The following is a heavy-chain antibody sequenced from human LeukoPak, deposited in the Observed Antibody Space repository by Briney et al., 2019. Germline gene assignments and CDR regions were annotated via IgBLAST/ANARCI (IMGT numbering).Heavy chain of an antibody. CDR3: AGVEMATIMLYYYYMDV. J-gene: IGHJ6*03. CDR2: IIPIFGTA. V-gene: IGHV1-69*05. CDR1: GGTFSSYA. D-gene: IGHD5-24*01. Sequence: SVKVSCKASGGTFSSYAISWVRQAPGQGLEWMGGIIPIFGTANYAQKFQGRVTITTDESTSTAYMELSSLRSEDTAVYYCAGVEMATIMLYYYYMDVWGKGTTVTVSS.